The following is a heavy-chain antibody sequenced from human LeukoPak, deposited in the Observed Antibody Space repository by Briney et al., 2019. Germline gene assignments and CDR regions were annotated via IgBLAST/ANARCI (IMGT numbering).Heavy chain of an antibody. CDR2: INHSGST. Sequence: SETLSLTCAVSGGSFSGYYWSWVRQPPGKGREWMGEINHSGSTNYNPSLKSRVTISVDTSKNQFSLKLSSVTAADTAVYYCARGHYCSSTSCYPLDYWGQGTLVTVSS. CDR1: GGSFSGYY. D-gene: IGHD2-2*01. V-gene: IGHV4-34*01. CDR3: ARGHYCSSTSCYPLDY. J-gene: IGHJ4*02.